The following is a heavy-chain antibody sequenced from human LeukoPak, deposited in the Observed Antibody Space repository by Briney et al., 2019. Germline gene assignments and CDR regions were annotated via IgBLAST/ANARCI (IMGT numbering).Heavy chain of an antibody. CDR2: IYYSGST. Sequence: PSETLSLTCTVSDGSISSSSYYWGWIRQPPGKGLEWIGSIYYSGSTYYNPSLKSRVTISVDTSKNQFSLKLSSVIAADTAVYYCARRGTSARGYRFDYWGQGTLVTVSS. CDR3: ARRGTSARGYRFDY. D-gene: IGHD5-18*01. CDR1: DGSISSSSYY. V-gene: IGHV4-39*01. J-gene: IGHJ4*02.